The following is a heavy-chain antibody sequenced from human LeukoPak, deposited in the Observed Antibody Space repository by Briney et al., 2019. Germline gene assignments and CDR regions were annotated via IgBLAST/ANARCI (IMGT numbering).Heavy chain of an antibody. V-gene: IGHV4-30-4*08. CDR1: GGSISSGDYN. CDR3: AGLFDILTGYNVDY. Sequence: SETLPPTCTVSGGSISSGDYNWSWIRQPPGKGLEWIGYIYYSGSTYYNPSLKSRVTISVDTSKNQFSLKLRSVTAADTAVYYCAGLFDILTGYNVDYWGQGTLATVSS. D-gene: IGHD3-9*01. J-gene: IGHJ4*02. CDR2: IYYSGST.